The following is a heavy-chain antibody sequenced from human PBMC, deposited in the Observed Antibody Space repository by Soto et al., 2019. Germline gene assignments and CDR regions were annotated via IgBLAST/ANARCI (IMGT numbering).Heavy chain of an antibody. CDR2: IYYSGSI. J-gene: IGHJ5*02. Sequence: SETLSLTCTVSGGSISSSDHYWAWIPQPPGKGLEWLATIYYSGSIYYSPSLKIRATISVDTSKNQISLNLTSVTAADTALYYCARHRINRGSWYWVDPWGQGTLVTVSS. D-gene: IGHD6-13*01. CDR1: GGSISSSDHY. CDR3: ARHRINRGSWYWVDP. V-gene: IGHV4-39*01.